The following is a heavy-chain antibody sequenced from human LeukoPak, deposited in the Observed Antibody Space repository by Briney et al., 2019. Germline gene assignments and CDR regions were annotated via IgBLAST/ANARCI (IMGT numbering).Heavy chain of an antibody. J-gene: IGHJ4*02. D-gene: IGHD3-10*01. CDR2: IRYDGSNK. CDR1: GFTFSSYG. Sequence: GGSLRLSCAASGFTFSSYGMHWVRQAPGKGLEWVAFIRYDGSNKYYADSVKGRFTISRDNSKNTLYLQMSSLRAEDTAVYYCAKGALSVRGPPGDYWGQGTLVTVSS. CDR3: AKGALSVRGPPGDY. V-gene: IGHV3-30*02.